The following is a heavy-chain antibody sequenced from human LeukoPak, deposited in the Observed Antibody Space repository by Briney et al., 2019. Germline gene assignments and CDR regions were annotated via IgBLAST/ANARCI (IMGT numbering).Heavy chain of an antibody. Sequence: SETLSLTCAVSGYSISSGYYWGWIRQPPGKGLEWIGSIYHSASTYYNPSLKSRVTISVDTSKNQFSLKLSSVTAADTAVYYCARNDILTGYSSTEFDYWGQGTLVTVSS. J-gene: IGHJ4*02. D-gene: IGHD3-9*01. CDR1: GYSISSGYY. CDR2: IYHSAST. V-gene: IGHV4-38-2*01. CDR3: ARNDILTGYSSTEFDY.